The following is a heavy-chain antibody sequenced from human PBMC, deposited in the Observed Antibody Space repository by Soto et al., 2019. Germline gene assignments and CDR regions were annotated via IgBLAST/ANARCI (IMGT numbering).Heavy chain of an antibody. CDR3: ASHYDSGGYYYRGLDY. V-gene: IGHV1-69*12. D-gene: IGHD3-22*01. CDR1: GGTFNSYA. Sequence: QVQLVQSGAEVKKPGSSVKVSCKASGGTFNSYAISWVRQAPGQGLEWMGGIIPIFGTADYAQKFQGRVTITAVESTSGAYMELRSLRSEDTAVYYCASHYDSGGYYYRGLDYWGQGTLVTVSS. J-gene: IGHJ4*02. CDR2: IIPIFGTA.